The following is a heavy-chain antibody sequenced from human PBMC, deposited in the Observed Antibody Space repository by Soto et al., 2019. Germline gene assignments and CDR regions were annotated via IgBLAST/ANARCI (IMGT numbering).Heavy chain of an antibody. CDR1: GGSITSGNTYS. J-gene: IGHJ5*02. V-gene: IGHV4-30-2*01. CDR3: ARAVTPYFGTWFDP. D-gene: IGHD3-10*01. Sequence: SETLSLTCAVSGGSITSGNTYSWSWIRQPPGKGLEWIGSISHTGSTSHNPSLKSRVSMSVDKSKNQFSLKLSSVTAADMAVYYCARAVTPYFGTWFDPWGQGTLVTVSS. CDR2: ISHTGST.